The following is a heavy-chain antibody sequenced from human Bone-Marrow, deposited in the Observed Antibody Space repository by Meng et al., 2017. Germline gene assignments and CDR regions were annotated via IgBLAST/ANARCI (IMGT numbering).Heavy chain of an antibody. CDR3: ARVESTYDSGSDLFLHIYGMDV. V-gene: IGHV3-74*01. J-gene: IGHJ6*02. D-gene: IGHD1-26*01. CDR2: IKSDGSST. Sequence: GESLKISCAASGFSVSHNYMSWVRQAPGRGLEWVSRIKSDGSSTSYADSVKGRFTISRDNAKNTLYLQMNSLRAEDTAVYYCARVESTYDSGSDLFLHIYGMDVWGQGTTVTVSS. CDR1: GFSVSHNY.